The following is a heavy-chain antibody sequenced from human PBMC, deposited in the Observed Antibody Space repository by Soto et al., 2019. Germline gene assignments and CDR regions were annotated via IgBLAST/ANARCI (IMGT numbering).Heavy chain of an antibody. CDR3: ASSRGSGDYPDY. V-gene: IGHV3-48*03. CDR2: ISSSGSTI. CDR1: VFTFFSYE. Sequence: GGSLRLSCAASVFTFFSYEMNWVRQAPGKGLEWVSYISSSGSTIYYADSVKGRFTISRDNAKNSLYLQMNSLRAEDTAVYYCASSRGSGDYPDYWGQGTLVTVSS. J-gene: IGHJ4*02. D-gene: IGHD3-22*01.